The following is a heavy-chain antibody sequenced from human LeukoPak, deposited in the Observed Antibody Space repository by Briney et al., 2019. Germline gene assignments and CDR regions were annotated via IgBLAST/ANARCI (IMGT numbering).Heavy chain of an antibody. J-gene: IGHJ3*02. CDR3: ARFNGSPGAFDI. V-gene: IGHV4-39*01. D-gene: IGHD1-26*01. CDR2: IYYSGST. CDR1: GGSISSSSYY. Sequence: SETLSLTCTVSGGSISSSSYYWGWIRQPPGKGLEWIGSIYYSGSTYYNPSLKSRVTISVDTSKNQFSLKLSSVTAADTAVYYCARFNGSPGAFDIWGQGTMVTVSS.